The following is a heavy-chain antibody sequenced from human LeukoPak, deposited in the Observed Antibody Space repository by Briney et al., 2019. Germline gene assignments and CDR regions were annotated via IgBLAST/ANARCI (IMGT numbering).Heavy chain of an antibody. V-gene: IGHV3-9*01. J-gene: IGHJ4*02. CDR1: GFIFNNYA. CDR3: AKDNRRHYTSGPNPDSLH. CDR2: ISWYSGSI. D-gene: IGHD6-19*01. Sequence: GGSLRLSCAGSGFIFNNYAMHWVRQPPGKGLEWVSGISWYSGSIDYADSVKGRFTISRDNAKNSLYLQMNSLRVAHTAFYYCAKDNRRHYTSGPNPDSLHWGQGALVTVSS.